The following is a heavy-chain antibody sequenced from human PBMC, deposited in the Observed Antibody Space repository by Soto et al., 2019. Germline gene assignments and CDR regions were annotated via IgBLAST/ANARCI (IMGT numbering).Heavy chain of an antibody. CDR2: IYYSGST. D-gene: IGHD3-10*01. CDR1: GGSISSGGYY. J-gene: IGHJ4*02. V-gene: IGHV4-61*08. CDR3: ARGAMVRGVITVYFDY. Sequence: SETLSLTCTVSGGSISSGGYYWSWIRQPPGKGLEWIGYIYYSGSTNYNPSLKSRVTISVDTSKNQFSLKLSSVTAADTAVYYCARGAMVRGVITVYFDYWGQGTLVTVSS.